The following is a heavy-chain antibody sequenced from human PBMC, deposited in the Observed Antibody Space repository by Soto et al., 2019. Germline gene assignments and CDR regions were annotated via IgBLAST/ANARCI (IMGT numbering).Heavy chain of an antibody. Sequence: SETLSLTCTVSGGSISSGGYYWSWIRQHPGKGLEWIGYIYYSGSTYYNPSLKSRVTISVDTSKNQFSLKLSSVTAADTAVYYCARWGYFSGGSCQHPAFDIWGQGTMVPVSS. V-gene: IGHV4-31*03. D-gene: IGHD2-15*01. CDR3: ARWGYFSGGSCQHPAFDI. CDR1: GGSISSGGYY. CDR2: IYYSGST. J-gene: IGHJ3*02.